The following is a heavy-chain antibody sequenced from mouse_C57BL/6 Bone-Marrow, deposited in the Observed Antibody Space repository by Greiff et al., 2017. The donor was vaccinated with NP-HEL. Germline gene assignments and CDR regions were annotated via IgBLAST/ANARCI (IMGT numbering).Heavy chain of an antibody. D-gene: IGHD2-1*01. Sequence: QVQLQQPGAELVRPGSSVKLSCKASGYTFTSYWMDWVKQRPGQGLEWIGNIYPSDSETHYNQKFKDKATLTVDKSSSTAYMQRSSLTSEDSAVYYCARQIYYGNYDAMDYWGQGTSVTVSS. J-gene: IGHJ4*01. CDR1: GYTFTSYW. V-gene: IGHV1-61*01. CDR2: IYPSDSET. CDR3: ARQIYYGNYDAMDY.